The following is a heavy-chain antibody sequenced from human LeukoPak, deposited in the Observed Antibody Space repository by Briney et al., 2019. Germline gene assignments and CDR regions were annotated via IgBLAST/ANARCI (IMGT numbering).Heavy chain of an antibody. J-gene: IGHJ5*02. Sequence: PSETLSLTCTVSGGSISSSNYYWGWIRQPPGKGLEWIGTIYYSGSTYYDPSLKSRVTMSVDTSKNQFSLNLSSVTAADTALYYCARQHGLSTAAISSINWFDPWGQGTLVTVSS. V-gene: IGHV4-39*01. CDR2: IYYSGST. D-gene: IGHD2-2*01. CDR1: GGSISSSNYY. CDR3: ARQHGLSTAAISSINWFDP.